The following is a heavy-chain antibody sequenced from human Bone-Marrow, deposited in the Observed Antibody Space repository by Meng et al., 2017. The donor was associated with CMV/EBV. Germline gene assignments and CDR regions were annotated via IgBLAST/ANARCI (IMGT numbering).Heavy chain of an antibody. Sequence: GSLRLSCTVSGGSISSSSYYWGWIRQPPGKGLEWIGSIYYSGSTYYNPSLKSRVTISVDTSENQFSLKLSSVTAADTAVYYCARDLREQLVSNWFDPWGQGTLVTVSS. V-gene: IGHV4-39*07. CDR3: ARDLREQLVSNWFDP. CDR1: GGSISSSSYY. CDR2: IYYSGST. D-gene: IGHD6-13*01. J-gene: IGHJ5*02.